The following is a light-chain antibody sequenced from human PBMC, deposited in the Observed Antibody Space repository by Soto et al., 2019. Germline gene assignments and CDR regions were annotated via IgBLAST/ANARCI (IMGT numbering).Light chain of an antibody. V-gene: IGKV3-20*01. CDR2: DAS. J-gene: IGKJ5*01. CDR3: QQHGSSPIT. Sequence: EIVMTQSPGTLSLSPGEAATLSCRASQSVSGSYLAWYQQKPGQAPRLVIYDASTRATGIPDRFRGRGSGTDFTLTISRLEPEDFAVYYCQQHGSSPITFGQGTRLEIK. CDR1: QSVSGSY.